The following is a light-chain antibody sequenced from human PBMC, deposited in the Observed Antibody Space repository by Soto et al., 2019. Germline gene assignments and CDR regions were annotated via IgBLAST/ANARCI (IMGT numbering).Light chain of an antibody. CDR1: QGIGNF. Sequence: QMTQSPCSLSASVGDIVTITCRASQGIGNFLAWYQHKPGKVPKLLIYAAPTLQSGVPSRFSSSGSGTEFTLTISRIQPEDVATYYCQKYKSAPSLTFGGGTNVQLK. V-gene: IGKV1-27*01. CDR3: QKYKSAPSLT. J-gene: IGKJ4*01. CDR2: AAP.